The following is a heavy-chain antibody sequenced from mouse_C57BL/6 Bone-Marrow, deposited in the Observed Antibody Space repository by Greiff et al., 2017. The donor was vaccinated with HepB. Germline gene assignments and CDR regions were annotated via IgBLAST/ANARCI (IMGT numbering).Heavy chain of an antibody. D-gene: IGHD2-2*01. CDR3: ATDYGYPWFAY. CDR2: IYPSDSET. CDR1: GYTFTSYW. Sequence: QVQLQQPGAELVRPGSSVKLSCKASGYTFTSYWMDWVKQRPGQGLEWIGNIYPSDSETHYNQKFKDKATLTVDKSSSTAYMQLSSLTSEDSAVYYCATDYGYPWFAYWGQGTLVTVSA. V-gene: IGHV1-61*01. J-gene: IGHJ3*01.